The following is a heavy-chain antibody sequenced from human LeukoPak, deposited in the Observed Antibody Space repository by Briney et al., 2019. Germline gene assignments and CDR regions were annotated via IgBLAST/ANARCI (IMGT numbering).Heavy chain of an antibody. CDR3: ARDTNLRDSFDI. V-gene: IGHV4-61*09. Sequence: SETLSLTCTVSGGSIRSGSYYWSWIRQPAGKGLEWIGHIYASGSTHYNPSLKSRVAISVNTSKNQFSLKLSSVTAADTAVYYCARDTNLRDSFDIWGQGTMVTVSS. D-gene: IGHD2-8*01. J-gene: IGHJ3*02. CDR1: GGSIRSGSYY. CDR2: IYASGST.